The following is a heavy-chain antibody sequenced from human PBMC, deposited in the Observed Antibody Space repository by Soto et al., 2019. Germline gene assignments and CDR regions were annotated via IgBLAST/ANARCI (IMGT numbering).Heavy chain of an antibody. V-gene: IGHV3-30-3*01. CDR3: AAQEMETNYHYGMAV. J-gene: IGHJ6*02. CDR1: GFTFSSYA. Sequence: SLRLSCAASGFTFSSYAMHWVRQAPGKGLEWVAVISYDGSNKYYADSVKGRFTISRDNSKNTLYLQMNSLRAEDTAVYYCAAQEMETNYHYGMAVWGQGTSVTVSS. CDR2: ISYDGSNK. D-gene: IGHD3-3*01.